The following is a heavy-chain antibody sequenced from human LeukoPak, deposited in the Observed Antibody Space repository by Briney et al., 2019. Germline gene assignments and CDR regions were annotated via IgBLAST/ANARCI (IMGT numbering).Heavy chain of an antibody. CDR2: IYYSGST. CDR3: ARELYSSGWGFDY. Sequence: PSETLSLTRTVSGGSISSGGYYWSWIRQHPGKGLEWIGYIYYSGSTYYNPSLKSRVTISVDTSKNQFYLKLSSVTAADTAVYYCARELYSSGWGFDYWGQGTLVTVSS. J-gene: IGHJ4*02. CDR1: GGSISSGGYY. D-gene: IGHD6-19*01. V-gene: IGHV4-31*03.